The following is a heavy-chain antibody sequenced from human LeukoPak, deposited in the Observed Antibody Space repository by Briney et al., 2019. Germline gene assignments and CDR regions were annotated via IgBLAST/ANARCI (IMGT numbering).Heavy chain of an antibody. V-gene: IGHV1-2*02. CDR1: GYSFGDYY. CDR2: ISPKSDDT. J-gene: IGHJ4*02. D-gene: IGHD3-16*01. Sequence: ASVKVSCKCSGYSFGDYYIHWVRQGPGQGLEWMGWISPKSDDTKYAQKFQGRLTVTRDTSISTTYMYLSRLRPDDTAVYYCARGDMYFQDNAYRSLDHWGQGTLVTVSS. CDR3: ARGDMYFQDNAYRSLDH.